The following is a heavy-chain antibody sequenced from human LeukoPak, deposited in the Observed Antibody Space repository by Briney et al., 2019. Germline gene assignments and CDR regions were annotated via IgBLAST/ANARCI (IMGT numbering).Heavy chain of an antibody. CDR1: GGSISSYY. V-gene: IGHV4-59*01. J-gene: IGHJ4*02. D-gene: IGHD3-22*01. CDR2: IYYSGST. CDR3: ARQSRYYDSSGYYYFDY. Sequence: PSETLSLTCTVSGGSISSYYWSWIRQPPGKGLERIGYIYYSGSTNYNPSLKSRVTISVDTSKNQFSLKLSSVTAADTAVYYCARQSRYYDSSGYYYFDYWGQGTLVTVSS.